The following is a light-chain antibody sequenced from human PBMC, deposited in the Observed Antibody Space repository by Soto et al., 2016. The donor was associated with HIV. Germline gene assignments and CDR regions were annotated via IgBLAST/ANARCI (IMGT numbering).Light chain of an antibody. CDR2: KDS. Sequence: SYELTQPPSVSVSPGQTARITCSGDALPNQYAYWYQQKPGQAPVLVIYKDSERPSGIPERFSGSNSGTTVTLTISGVQAEDEADYYCQSADSSGTYVVFGGGTKLTV. CDR3: QSADSSGTYVV. V-gene: IGLV3-25*03. J-gene: IGLJ2*01. CDR1: ALPNQY.